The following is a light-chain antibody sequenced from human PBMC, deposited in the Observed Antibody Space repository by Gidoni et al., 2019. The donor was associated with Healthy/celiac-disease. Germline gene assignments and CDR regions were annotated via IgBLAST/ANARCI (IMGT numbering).Light chain of an antibody. CDR3: QQRSNWPPT. J-gene: IGKJ4*01. CDR1: QSVSSY. Sequence: ESGLTQYPATLSLSPGERATVSCRASQSVSSYLAWYQQKPGQVPRLIIYDASNRATGIPVRFSGSGSGTDFTLTISSLAPEDFAVYYCQQRSNWPPTFGGGTKVEIK. V-gene: IGKV3-11*01. CDR2: DAS.